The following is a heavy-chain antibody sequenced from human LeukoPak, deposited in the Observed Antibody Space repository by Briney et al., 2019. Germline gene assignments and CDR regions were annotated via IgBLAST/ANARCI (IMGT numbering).Heavy chain of an antibody. V-gene: IGHV3-15*01. Sequence: GGSLRLSCAASGFTFSNAWMSWVRQAPGKGPEWVGRIKSKTDGGTTDYAAPVKGRFTISRDDSKNTLYLQMNSLKTEDTAVYYCTTDLVTYYYDSSGYYLFDYWGQGTLVTVSS. CDR1: GFTFSNAW. D-gene: IGHD3-22*01. CDR2: IKSKTDGGTT. CDR3: TTDLVTYYYDSSGYYLFDY. J-gene: IGHJ4*02.